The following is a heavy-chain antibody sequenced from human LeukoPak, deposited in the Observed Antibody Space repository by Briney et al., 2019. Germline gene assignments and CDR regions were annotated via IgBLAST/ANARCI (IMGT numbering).Heavy chain of an antibody. J-gene: IGHJ6*02. CDR3: ARDWGYYYYYGMDV. CDR1: GFAFSSYS. Sequence: GGSLRLSCAASGFAFSSYSMNWVRQAPGKGLEWVSSISSSSSYIYYADSVKGRFTISRDNAKNSLYLRMNSLRAEDTAVYYCARDWGYYYYYGMDVWGQGTTVTVSS. CDR2: ISSSSSYI. V-gene: IGHV3-21*01. D-gene: IGHD3-16*01.